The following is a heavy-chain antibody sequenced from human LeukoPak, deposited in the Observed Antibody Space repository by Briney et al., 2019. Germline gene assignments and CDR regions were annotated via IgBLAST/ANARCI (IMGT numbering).Heavy chain of an antibody. V-gene: IGHV4-34*01. D-gene: IGHD3-3*01. Sequence: SETLSLTCAVYGGSFSGYYWSWIRQPPGKGLEWIGEINHSGSTKYNPSLKSRVTISVDTSKNQFSLKLSSVTAADTAVYYCATTRSNDFWSGYPDYWGQGTLVTVSS. CDR2: INHSGST. CDR1: GGSFSGYY. J-gene: IGHJ4*02. CDR3: ATTRSNDFWSGYPDY.